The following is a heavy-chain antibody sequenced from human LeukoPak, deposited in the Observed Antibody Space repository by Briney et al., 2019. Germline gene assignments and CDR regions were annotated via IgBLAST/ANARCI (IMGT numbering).Heavy chain of an antibody. D-gene: IGHD3-22*01. CDR1: GFTFSSYA. J-gene: IGHJ4*02. CDR3: ARASSSGYRGADY. Sequence: GGSLRLSCAASGFTFSSYAMHWVRQAPGKGLEWVAVISYDGSNKYYADSVKGRFTISRDNSKNTLYLQMNSLRAEDTAVYYCARASSSGYRGADYWGQGTLVTVSS. V-gene: IGHV3-30*04. CDR2: ISYDGSNK.